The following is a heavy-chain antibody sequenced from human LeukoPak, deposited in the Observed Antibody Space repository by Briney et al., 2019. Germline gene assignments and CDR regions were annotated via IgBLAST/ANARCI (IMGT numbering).Heavy chain of an antibody. V-gene: IGHV3-21*01. D-gene: IGHD1-26*01. CDR1: GFTFNSYS. CDR3: AREGWETQVAFDI. CDR2: ISSSSGYI. Sequence: GGSLRLSCAASGFTFNSYSMNWVRQTPGKGLEWVSSISSSSGYINYADSVKGRFTISRDNAKNSLYLQMNSLRAEDTAVYYCAREGWETQVAFDIWGQGTMVTVSS. J-gene: IGHJ3*02.